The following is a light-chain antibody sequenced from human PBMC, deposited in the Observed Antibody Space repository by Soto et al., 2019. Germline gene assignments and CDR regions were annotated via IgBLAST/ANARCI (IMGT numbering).Light chain of an antibody. CDR2: GAS. CDR3: QQYGSSPRT. CDR1: QSVNRN. Sequence: VMTQSPATLSVSPGERATLSCRASQSVNRNLAWYQQKPGQAPRLLIYGASTRASGIPARFSGSGSGTDFTLTISSLQSEDLAVYYCQQYGSSPRTFGQGIKV. J-gene: IGKJ1*01. V-gene: IGKV3-15*01.